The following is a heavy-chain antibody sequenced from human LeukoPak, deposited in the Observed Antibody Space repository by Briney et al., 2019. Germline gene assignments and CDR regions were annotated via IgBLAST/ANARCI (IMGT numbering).Heavy chain of an antibody. Sequence: SQTLSLTCVISGDSFSSNSASWNWIRQSPSRGLEWLGRTYYRSKWSSDYAVYVKGRIIINPDTSKNQVSLQLNSVTPEDTAVYYCARSVAYYYDTSGHYLDSWGQGTLVTVSS. CDR3: ARSVAYYYDTSGHYLDS. CDR2: TYYRSKWSS. V-gene: IGHV6-1*01. J-gene: IGHJ5*01. D-gene: IGHD3-22*01. CDR1: GDSFSSNSAS.